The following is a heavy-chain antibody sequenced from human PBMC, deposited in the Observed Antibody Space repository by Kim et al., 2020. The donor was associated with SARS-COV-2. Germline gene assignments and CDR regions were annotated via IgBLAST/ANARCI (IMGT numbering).Heavy chain of an antibody. J-gene: IGHJ4*02. CDR1: GFTFSSYA. CDR3: ARDVDTGMVTIFDY. Sequence: GGSLRLSCAASGFTFSSYAMHWVRQAPGKGLEWLAVISSDGSNKYYADSVKGRFTISRDNSKNTLYLQMNSLRAEDTAVYYCARDVDTGMVTIFDYWGQGTLVTVSS. CDR2: ISSDGSNK. V-gene: IGHV3-30*04. D-gene: IGHD5-18*01.